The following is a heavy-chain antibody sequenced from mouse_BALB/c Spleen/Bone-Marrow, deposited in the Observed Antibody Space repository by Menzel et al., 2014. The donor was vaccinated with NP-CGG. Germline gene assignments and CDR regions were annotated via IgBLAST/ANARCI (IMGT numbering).Heavy chain of an antibody. CDR1: GYAFTNYN. J-gene: IGHJ2*01. CDR3: SRGVLAYFDY. D-gene: IGHD2-14*01. V-gene: IGHV1S135*01. CDR2: IDPYSGGT. Sequence: EVQLQQSGPELVKPGASVKVSCKASGYAFTNYNMNWVKQSHGKSLERIGYIDPYSGGTNYNQKFRGKATLTVDKSSSTAYMHLNSLTSEDSAVYYCSRGVLAYFDYWGQGTTLTVSS.